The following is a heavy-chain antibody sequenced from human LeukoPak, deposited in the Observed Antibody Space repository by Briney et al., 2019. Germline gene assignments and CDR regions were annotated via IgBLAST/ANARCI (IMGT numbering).Heavy chain of an antibody. D-gene: IGHD3-10*01. V-gene: IGHV4-34*01. Sequence: SETLSLTCAVYGGSFSGYYWSWIRQPPGKGLEWIGEINHSGSTNYNPSLKSRVTMSVDTSKNQFSLKLSSVTAADTAVYYCARSAYYYGSGSYYNYGNNWFDPWGQGTLVTVSS. J-gene: IGHJ5*02. CDR2: INHSGST. CDR1: GGSFSGYY. CDR3: ARSAYYYGSGSYYNYGNNWFDP.